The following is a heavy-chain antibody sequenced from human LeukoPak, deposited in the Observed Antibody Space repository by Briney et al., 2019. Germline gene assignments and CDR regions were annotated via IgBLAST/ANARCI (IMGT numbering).Heavy chain of an antibody. J-gene: IGHJ6*04. CDR1: GFTFSSYA. CDR3: ARDRGNGTTGGMDV. V-gene: IGHV3-30*04. Sequence: GRSRRLSCAASGFTFSSYAMHWVRQAPGKGLEWVAVISYDGSNKYYADSVKGRFTISRDNSKNTLYLQMNSLRAEDTAVYYCARDRGNGTTGGMDVWGKGTPVSVFS. CDR2: ISYDGSNK. D-gene: IGHD1-7*01.